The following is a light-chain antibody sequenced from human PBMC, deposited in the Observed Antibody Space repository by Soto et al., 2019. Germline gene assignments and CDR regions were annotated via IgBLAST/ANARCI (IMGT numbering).Light chain of an antibody. V-gene: IGKV3-20*01. CDR1: QSISNIF. CDR2: GAS. Sequence: EIVLTQSPGTLSLSPGERATLSCRASQSISNIFLAWYQQKPDQAPRLLMYGASNRATGIPDRFRGSGSGTYFTLIITRVEPEDFAIYYCQQYGSSPYTFGQGTKLEIK. CDR3: QQYGSSPYT. J-gene: IGKJ2*01.